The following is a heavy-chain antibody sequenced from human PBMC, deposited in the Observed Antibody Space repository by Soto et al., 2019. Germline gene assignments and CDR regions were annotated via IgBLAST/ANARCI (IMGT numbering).Heavy chain of an antibody. CDR2: IIPIFGTA. J-gene: IGHJ4*02. Sequence: SVKVSCKASGGTFSSYTISWLRQAPGQGLEWMGGIIPIFGTANYAQKFQGRVTITADESTSTAYMELSSLRSEDTAVYYCARVPYSSGWYIFDYWGQGTLVTVSS. V-gene: IGHV1-69*13. CDR1: GGTFSSYT. CDR3: ARVPYSSGWYIFDY. D-gene: IGHD6-19*01.